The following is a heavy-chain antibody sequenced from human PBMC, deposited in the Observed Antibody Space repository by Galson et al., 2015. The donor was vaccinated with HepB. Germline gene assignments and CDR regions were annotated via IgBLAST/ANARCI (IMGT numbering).Heavy chain of an antibody. CDR1: GGSFSGYY. D-gene: IGHD1-7*01. CDR3: ARAGPLRYWDSEYYYYYGMDV. J-gene: IGHJ6*02. CDR2: INHSGST. Sequence: TLSLTCAVYGGSFSGYYWSWIRQPPGKGLEWIGEINHSGSTNYNPSLKSRVTISVDTSKNQFSLKLSSVTAADTAVYYCARAGPLRYWDSEYYYYYGMDVWGQGTTVTVSS. V-gene: IGHV4-34*01.